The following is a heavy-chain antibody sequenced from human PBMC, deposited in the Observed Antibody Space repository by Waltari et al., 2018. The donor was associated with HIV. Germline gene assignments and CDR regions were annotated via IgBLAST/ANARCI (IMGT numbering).Heavy chain of an antibody. V-gene: IGHV1-3*01. J-gene: IGHJ4*01. D-gene: IGHD2-15*01. Sequence: QVQLVQSGAEVKQPGPSVTISCRAPGYNFTSFAIHWVRKALGQRLEWVAWVNPANDNTKYSRTMQARVTVTKDASAKTAYMALSGLTSDDTGVYFCVRGPPCSGGTCYGLFDSWGQGTLVSVSS. CDR2: VNPANDNT. CDR1: GYNFTSFA. CDR3: VRGPPCSGGTCYGLFDS.